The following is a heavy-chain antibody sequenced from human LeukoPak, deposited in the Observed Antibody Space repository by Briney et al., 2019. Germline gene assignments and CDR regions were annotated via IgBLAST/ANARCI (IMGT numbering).Heavy chain of an antibody. CDR1: GFTFSSHW. CDR2: IKEDGSEK. Sequence: GGSLRLSCAASGFTFSSHWMSWVRRAPGKGLEWVANIKEDGSEKYYVDSVKGRFTISRDNAKNSLYLQMNSLRAEDTAVYYCARGGLRYFARWGQGTLVTVSS. V-gene: IGHV3-7*04. CDR3: ARGGLRYFAR. D-gene: IGHD3-9*01. J-gene: IGHJ1*01.